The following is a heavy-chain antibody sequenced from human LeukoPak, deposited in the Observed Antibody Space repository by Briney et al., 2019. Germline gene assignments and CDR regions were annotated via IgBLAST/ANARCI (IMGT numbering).Heavy chain of an antibody. D-gene: IGHD1-14*01. CDR2: ISYSGST. Sequence: PSETLSLTCTVSGGSISSYYWSWIRQPPGKGLEWIGYISYSGSTNYNPSLKSRVTISRDTSKNQFSLKLTSVTAADTAVYYCARDAYNRNLDYWGQGTLVTVSS. CDR1: GGSISSYY. CDR3: ARDAYNRNLDY. J-gene: IGHJ4*02. V-gene: IGHV4-59*01.